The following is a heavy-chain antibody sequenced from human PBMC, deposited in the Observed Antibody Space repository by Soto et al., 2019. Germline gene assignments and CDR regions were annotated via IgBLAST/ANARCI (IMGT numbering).Heavy chain of an antibody. D-gene: IGHD4-4*01. V-gene: IGHV4-30-2*01. CDR1: GGSISSGGYS. J-gene: IGHJ4*02. CDR3: ARGMTTVTTFDY. Sequence: QLQLQESGSGLVKPSQTLSLTCAVSGGSISSGGYSCSWIRQPPGKGLEWIGYIYHSGSTYYNPSLKSLVTISVDRSKNQFSRKLSSVTAADTAVYYWARGMTTVTTFDYWGQGTLVTVSS. CDR2: IYHSGST.